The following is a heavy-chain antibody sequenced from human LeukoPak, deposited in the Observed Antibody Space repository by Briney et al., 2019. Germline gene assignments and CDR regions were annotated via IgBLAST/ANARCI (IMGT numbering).Heavy chain of an antibody. CDR2: IRYDGSNK. Sequence: GGSLRLSCAASGFTFDDYAMHWVRQAPGKGLEWVAFIRYDGSNKYYADSVKGRFTISRDNSKNTLYLQMNSLRAEDTAVYYCAKDGLSEAYYYYMDVWGKGTTVTVSS. CDR1: GFTFDDYA. J-gene: IGHJ6*03. CDR3: AKDGLSEAYYYYMDV. V-gene: IGHV3-30*02.